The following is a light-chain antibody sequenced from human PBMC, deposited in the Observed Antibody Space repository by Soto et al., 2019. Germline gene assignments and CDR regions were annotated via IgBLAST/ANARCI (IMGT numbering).Light chain of an antibody. J-gene: IGKJ3*01. Sequence: DIQMTQSPSSLSASVGDRVSITCRASQSISNYLNWYQQKPGKAPKLLIYAASSLQSGVPSRFSGSGSGTDFSLSISSLQPEDFATYYCQQSYSTPHITFGPGTKVDLK. CDR1: QSISNY. V-gene: IGKV1-39*01. CDR2: AAS. CDR3: QQSYSTPHIT.